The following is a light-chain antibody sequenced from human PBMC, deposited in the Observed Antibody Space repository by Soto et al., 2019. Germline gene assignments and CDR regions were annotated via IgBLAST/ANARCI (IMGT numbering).Light chain of an antibody. Sequence: EIVLTQSPATLSVSPGDRATLSCRASQSVRSDLACLQQKPGQAPRLLIYDASTRATGIPARFSGSVSGTEFPLTISSLQSEDFAIYYCQQYNNWPLTFGGGTKVEIK. CDR1: QSVRSD. CDR3: QQYNNWPLT. CDR2: DAS. J-gene: IGKJ4*01. V-gene: IGKV3-15*01.